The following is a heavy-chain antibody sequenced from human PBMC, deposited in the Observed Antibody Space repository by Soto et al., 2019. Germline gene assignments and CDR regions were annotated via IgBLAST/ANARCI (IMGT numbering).Heavy chain of an antibody. Sequence: QAQLQESGPGPVKPSETLSLTCTVSAGSVSGDTHYWSWIRQPPGKGLEWTGYIYNSGSTNYNPSLKSRVTISVDTSKNQFSLKLSSVTAADTAVYYCARGYRTSWYWFDLWGRGTLVTVSS. CDR2: IYNSGST. V-gene: IGHV4-61*01. CDR1: AGSVSGDTHY. CDR3: ARGYRTSWYWFDL. J-gene: IGHJ2*01. D-gene: IGHD6-13*01.